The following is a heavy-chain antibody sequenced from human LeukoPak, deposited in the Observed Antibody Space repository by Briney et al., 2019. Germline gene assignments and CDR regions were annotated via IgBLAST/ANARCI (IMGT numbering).Heavy chain of an antibody. J-gene: IGHJ5*02. CDR2: IYYSGST. D-gene: IGHD3-10*01. V-gene: IGHV4-39*07. CDR1: GGSISSSSYN. CDR3: ARGKRFGWFDP. Sequence: PSETLSLTCIVSGGSISSSSYNWGWIRQPPGEGLEWIGSIYYSGSTNYNPSLKSRVTISVDTSKNQFSLKLSSVTAADTAVYYCARGKRFGWFDPWGQGTLVTVSS.